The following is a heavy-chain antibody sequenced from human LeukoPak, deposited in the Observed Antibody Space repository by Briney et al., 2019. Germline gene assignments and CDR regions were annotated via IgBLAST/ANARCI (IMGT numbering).Heavy chain of an antibody. CDR2: IPYDGSNK. J-gene: IGHJ4*02. Sequence: GGSLRLSCAASGFTFSTYGMHWVRQAPGKGLEWVALIPYDGSNKYYADSVKGRFTISRDNSKNTLYLQMSSLRTEDTAVYYCAKDCNIFLRSSSSSCFDYWGQGTLVTISS. V-gene: IGHV3-30*02. CDR3: AKDCNIFLRSSSSSCFDY. CDR1: GFTFSTYG. D-gene: IGHD2-2*01.